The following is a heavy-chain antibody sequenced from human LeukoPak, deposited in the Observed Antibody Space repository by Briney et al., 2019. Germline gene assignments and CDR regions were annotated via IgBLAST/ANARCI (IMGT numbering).Heavy chain of an antibody. Sequence: GRSLRLSCAASGFTFSSYGMHWVRQAPGKGLEWVAVISYDGSNKYYADSVKGRFTISRDNSKNTLYLQMNSLRAEDTAVYYCAKDGGGKKFNLLYSSSAYAFDIWGQGTMVTVSS. CDR2: ISYDGSNK. CDR3: AKDGGGKKFNLLYSSSAYAFDI. V-gene: IGHV3-30*18. CDR1: GFTFSSYG. D-gene: IGHD6-6*01. J-gene: IGHJ3*02.